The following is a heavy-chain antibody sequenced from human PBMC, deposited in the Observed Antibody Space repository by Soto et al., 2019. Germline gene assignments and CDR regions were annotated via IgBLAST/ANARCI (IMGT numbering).Heavy chain of an antibody. CDR2: RKPDSDNT. Sequence: QVQLVQSGAEVKKPGASVKVSCKASGYTFTSYDINWVRQAPGQGLEWLGWRKPDSDNTGYAQKFQGRVSMTRDTSISTDSMALSSLRSEATAVYYSARGQMVTGWDAFDFWGQGTMFIVSS. D-gene: IGHD7-27*01. J-gene: IGHJ3*01. V-gene: IGHV1-8*01. CDR1: GYTFTSYD. CDR3: ARGQMVTGWDAFDF.